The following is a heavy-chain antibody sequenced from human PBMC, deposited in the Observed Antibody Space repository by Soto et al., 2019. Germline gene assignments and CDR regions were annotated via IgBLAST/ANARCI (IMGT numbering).Heavy chain of an antibody. Sequence: QVQLQESGPGLVKPSETLSLTCTVSGGSISGYYWSWIRQPPGKGLEWIGYIHSSGSTSYHPSLKSRITMSVDTSKYQFSLRLRSVTAADTAIYYCARGNYPGADDSWGQGTLVTVSS. J-gene: IGHJ4*02. CDR1: GGSISGYY. V-gene: IGHV4-59*13. CDR3: ARGNYPGADDS. CDR2: IHSSGST. D-gene: IGHD3-16*02.